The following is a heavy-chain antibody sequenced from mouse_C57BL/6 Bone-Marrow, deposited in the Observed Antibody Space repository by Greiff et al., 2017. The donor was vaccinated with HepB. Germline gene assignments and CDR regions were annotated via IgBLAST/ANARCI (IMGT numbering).Heavy chain of an antibody. CDR3: ATHGVVAHYGFDY. CDR2: IHPSDSDT. D-gene: IGHD1-1*01. V-gene: IGHV1-74*01. J-gene: IGHJ2*01. Sequence: QVQLKQPGAELVKPGASVKVSCKASGYTFTSYWMHWVKQRPGQGLEWIGRIHPSDSDTNYNQKFKGKATLTVDKSSSTAYMQLSSLTSEDSAVYYCATHGVVAHYGFDYWGQGTTLTVSS. CDR1: GYTFTSYW.